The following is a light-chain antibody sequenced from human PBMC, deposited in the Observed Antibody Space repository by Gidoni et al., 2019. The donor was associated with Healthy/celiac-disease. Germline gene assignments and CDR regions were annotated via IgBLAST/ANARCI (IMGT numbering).Light chain of an antibody. Sequence: SYLLTQSPSVSVAPGQTARITCRGNNIGSKSVHGYQQKPGQAPVLVVYDDSDRPSGIPERFSGSNSGNTTTLTISRVEAGDEADYYCQVWDSSSDHPVFGGGTKLTVL. V-gene: IGLV3-21*02. CDR3: QVWDSSSDHPV. J-gene: IGLJ2*01. CDR1: NIGSKS. CDR2: DDS.